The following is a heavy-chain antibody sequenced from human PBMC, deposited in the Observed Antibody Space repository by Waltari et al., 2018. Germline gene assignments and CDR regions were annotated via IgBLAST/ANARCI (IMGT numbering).Heavy chain of an antibody. CDR3: ARLAPRTYRSPVPGRHYYYGMDV. D-gene: IGHD3-10*01. Sequence: EEQLLESGGGLVQPGDSLRLSCAASGFRFSNYWMNWVRQAPGKGLVLVERSGSDETTVTYADAVKGRFTISRDNAKNTVYLQMKRLRADDTAVYYCARLAPRTYRSPVPGRHYYYGMDVWGQGTTVTVSS. V-gene: IGHV3-74*03. CDR1: GFRFSNYW. J-gene: IGHJ6*02. CDR2: SGSDETTV.